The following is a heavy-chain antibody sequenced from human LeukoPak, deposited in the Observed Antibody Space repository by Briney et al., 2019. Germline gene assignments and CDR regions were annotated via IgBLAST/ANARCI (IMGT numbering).Heavy chain of an antibody. Sequence: GGSLRLSCVASGLTFSNYAMTWVRQTPGKGLEWVSSISGSGDGTSYADSVKGRFTLSRDNSKNTLSLHMDSLRADDTAVYYCSKDPNGDYVGAFDMWGPGTMVTVSS. V-gene: IGHV3-23*01. J-gene: IGHJ3*02. CDR1: GLTFSNYA. D-gene: IGHD4-17*01. CDR3: SKDPNGDYVGAFDM. CDR2: ISGSGDGT.